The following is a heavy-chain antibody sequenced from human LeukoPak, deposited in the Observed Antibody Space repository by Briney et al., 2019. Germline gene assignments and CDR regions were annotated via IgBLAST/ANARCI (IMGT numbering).Heavy chain of an antibody. CDR2: ITSNTGTT. D-gene: IGHD4-17*01. V-gene: IGHV3-15*01. CDR3: TTDLGDYGDYLRN. J-gene: IGHJ1*01. CDR1: GFTFTKAW. Sequence: GGSLRLSCAASGFTFTKAWMSWVRQAPGKGLEWIARITSNTGTTDYAAPVRGRFTISRDDSKNTVSLQMNSLNTEDIGVYYCTTDLGDYGDYLRNWGQGSLVTVSS.